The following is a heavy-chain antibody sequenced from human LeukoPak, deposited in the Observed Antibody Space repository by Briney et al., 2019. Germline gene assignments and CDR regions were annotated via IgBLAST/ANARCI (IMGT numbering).Heavy chain of an antibody. CDR2: INHSGST. Sequence: SETLSLTCAVYGGSFSGYYWSWIRQPPGKGLEWIGEINHSGSTNYNPSLKSRVTISVDTSKNQFSLKLSSVTAADTAVYYCAREMNPYRGSYDYWGQGTLVTVSS. CDR1: GGSFSGYY. V-gene: IGHV4-34*01. CDR3: AREMNPYRGSYDY. D-gene: IGHD1-26*01. J-gene: IGHJ4*02.